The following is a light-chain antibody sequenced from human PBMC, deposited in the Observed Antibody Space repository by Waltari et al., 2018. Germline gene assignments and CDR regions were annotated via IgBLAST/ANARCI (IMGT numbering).Light chain of an antibody. J-gene: IGKJ4*02. V-gene: IGKV2D-29*02. CDR3: MQGTQLPLT. CDR2: FAS. Sequence: DIVMTQTPLSRSVTPGEPASISCRSSQSLLHSNGNTYLYWYLQKPGQSPQLLMYFASHRASGVPDRFSGSGSGTDFTLGISRLEAEDIGVYYCMQGTQLPLTFGGGTKVDIK. CDR1: QSLLHSNGNTY.